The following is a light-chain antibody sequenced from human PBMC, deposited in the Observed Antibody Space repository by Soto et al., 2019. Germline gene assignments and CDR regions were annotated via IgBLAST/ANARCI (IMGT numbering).Light chain of an antibody. CDR3: HQYDSWT. CDR2: GAS. V-gene: IGKV3-20*01. Sequence: EIVLTQSPGTLSLSAGERATLSCRASQSFNSIYLAWYQQKPGQAPRLLIYGASSRATGIPDRFSGSGSGTDFTLTISRLEPEDFAVYYCHQYDSWTFGQGTKVDI. CDR1: QSFNSIY. J-gene: IGKJ1*01.